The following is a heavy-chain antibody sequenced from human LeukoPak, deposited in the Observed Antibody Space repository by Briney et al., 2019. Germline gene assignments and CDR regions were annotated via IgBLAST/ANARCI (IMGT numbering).Heavy chain of an antibody. V-gene: IGHV4-39*07. CDR3: ARGVVAGPFDY. CDR1: GGSISSSSYY. CDR2: IYYSGST. Sequence: SETLALTCTVSGGSISSSSYYWGWIRQPPGKGLEWIGSIYYSGSTYYNPSLKSRVTISVDTSKNQFSLKLSSVTAADTAVYYCARGVVAGPFDYWGQGTLVTVSS. J-gene: IGHJ4*02. D-gene: IGHD6-19*01.